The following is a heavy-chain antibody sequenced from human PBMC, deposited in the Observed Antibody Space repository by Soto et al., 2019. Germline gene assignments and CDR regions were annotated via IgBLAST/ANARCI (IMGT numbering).Heavy chain of an antibody. CDR3: ARERNRGRAPCLGCDK. Sequence: SLGLSFAAHEFSLSSYGMHCFRQAPGKGLEWVAVIWYDGSNKYYADSVKGRFTISRDNSKNTLYLQMNSLRAEDTAVYYCARERNRGRAPCLGCDKWGQGTLVSVSS. J-gene: IGHJ4*02. D-gene: IGHD1-26*01. CDR1: EFSLSSYG. V-gene: IGHV3-33*01. CDR2: IWYDGSNK.